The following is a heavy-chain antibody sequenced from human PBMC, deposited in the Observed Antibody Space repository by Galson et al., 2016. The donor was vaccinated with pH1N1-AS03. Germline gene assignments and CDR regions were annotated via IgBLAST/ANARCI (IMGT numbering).Heavy chain of an antibody. CDR3: ATGHYYSGLYRDAFDT. D-gene: IGHD1-26*01. CDR2: IDPSDSYI. Sequence: QSGAEVKKPGESLRISCKGSGYPFTSYWINWVRQMPGKGLEWIGRIDPSDSYINYSPAFEGRVTTSSDKSTTTAYLQWNDLKSADTAVYFCATGHYYSGLYRDAFDTWGQGTRVTVSS. V-gene: IGHV5-10-1*01. J-gene: IGHJ3*02. CDR1: GYPFTSYW.